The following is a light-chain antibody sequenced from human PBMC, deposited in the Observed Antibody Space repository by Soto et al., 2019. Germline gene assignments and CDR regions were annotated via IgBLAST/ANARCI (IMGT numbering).Light chain of an antibody. CDR1: SSNIGAGYD. V-gene: IGLV1-40*01. CDR3: QSYDSSLSGVV. Sequence: QPVLTQPPSVSGAPGQRVTISCTGSSSNIGAGYDVHWYQQLPGTAPKLLIYGNSNLPSGVPDRFSGSKSGTSASLAITGLQAEDEADYYCQSYDSSLSGVVFGGGTKVTVL. J-gene: IGLJ2*01. CDR2: GNS.